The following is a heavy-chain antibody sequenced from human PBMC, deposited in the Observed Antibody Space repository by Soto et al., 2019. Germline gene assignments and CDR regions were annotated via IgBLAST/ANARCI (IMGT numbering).Heavy chain of an antibody. V-gene: IGHV3-13*04. J-gene: IGHJ6*02. CDR1: GFNFRNYD. CDR3: AREIREAVGRGHHYYGIDV. CDR2: IGTIGDT. D-gene: IGHD6-13*01. Sequence: GGSLRLSCAASGFNFRNYDMHWVRHVPGKGLEWVSAIGTIGDTYYRDSVKGRFTISREDAKYSLYLQMNSLTAGDTAVYYCAREIREAVGRGHHYYGIDVWGQGTTVTVSS.